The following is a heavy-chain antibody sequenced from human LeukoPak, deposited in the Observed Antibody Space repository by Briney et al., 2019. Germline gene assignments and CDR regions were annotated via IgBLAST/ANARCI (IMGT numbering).Heavy chain of an antibody. D-gene: IGHD3-10*01. CDR2: ISGYNGNT. Sequence: GASVKVSCTASGYTFTSYGISWVRQAPGQGLEWMGWISGYNGNTNYAQKVQGRVSMTTDTSTSTAYMELRSLRSDDTAVYYCAREEPHCYGSGRVLDVWGQGTTVTVSS. CDR3: AREEPHCYGSGRVLDV. CDR1: GYTFTSYG. V-gene: IGHV1-18*01. J-gene: IGHJ6*02.